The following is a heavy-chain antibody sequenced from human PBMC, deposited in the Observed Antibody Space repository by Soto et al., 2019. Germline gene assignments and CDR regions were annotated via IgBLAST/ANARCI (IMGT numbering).Heavy chain of an antibody. CDR2: IYYTGST. V-gene: IGHV4-59*01. J-gene: IGHJ3*02. CDR1: GGSISTYY. CDR3: ARGKEGKYDAFDI. Sequence: QVQLQESGPGLVKPSETLSLTCTVSGGSISTYYWSWIRQPPGKGLEWIGYIYYTGSTNYNPSLKSRVTISVDTSKNQFSLKLRSVTAADTAVDYCARGKEGKYDAFDIWGQGTMVTVSS.